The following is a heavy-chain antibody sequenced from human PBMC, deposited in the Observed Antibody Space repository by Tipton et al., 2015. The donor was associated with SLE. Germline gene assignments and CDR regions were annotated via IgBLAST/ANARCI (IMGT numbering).Heavy chain of an antibody. CDR3: AKDWGTGDVYYFQH. J-gene: IGHJ1*01. Sequence: SLRLSCAASGFTFSNYVMFWVRQAPGKGLECVSSIYSAGTTYYADSVQGRFTISRDNSKSTLYLQINSLRAEDTAVYYCAKDWGTGDVYYFQHWGQGTLVTVSS. V-gene: IGHV3-23*03. CDR1: GFTFSNYV. CDR2: IYSAGTT. D-gene: IGHD2-8*02.